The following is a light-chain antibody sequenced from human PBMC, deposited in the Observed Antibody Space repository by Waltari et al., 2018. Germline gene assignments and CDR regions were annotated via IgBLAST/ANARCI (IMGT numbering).Light chain of an antibody. CDR1: QDISNY. CDR2: DAS. J-gene: IGKJ5*01. CDR3: QQYHSSPIT. Sequence: PSSLSASVGDRVTITCQASQDISNYLNWYQQKPGKAPKLLIYDASNLETGVPSRFSGSGSGTDFTFTISSLQAEDVAVYYCQQYHSSPITFGQGTRLEIK. V-gene: IGKV1-33*01.